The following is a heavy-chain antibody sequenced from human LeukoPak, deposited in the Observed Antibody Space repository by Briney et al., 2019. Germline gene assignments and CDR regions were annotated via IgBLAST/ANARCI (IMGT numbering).Heavy chain of an antibody. J-gene: IGHJ5*02. CDR3: ARDRYCSGGSCPDAWFDP. CDR2: IYTSGST. CDR1: GGSISSGSYY. V-gene: IGHV4-61*02. D-gene: IGHD2-15*01. Sequence: SQTLSLTRTVSGGSISSGSYYWSWIRQPAGKGLEWIGRIYTSGSTNYNPSLKSRVTISVDTSKNQFSLKLSSVTAADTAVYYCARDRYCSGGSCPDAWFDPWGQGTLVTVSS.